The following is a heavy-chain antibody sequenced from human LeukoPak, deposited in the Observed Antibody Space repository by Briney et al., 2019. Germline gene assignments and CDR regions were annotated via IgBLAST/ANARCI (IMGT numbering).Heavy chain of an antibody. CDR2: IYPTDGT. D-gene: IGHD2-8*01. CDR3: ARGPGGDNV. CDR1: GFSVSTGY. Sequence: GGSLRLSCAASGFSVSTGYLTWVRQSPGKGLEWVSVIYPTDGTSYAGSVKGRFTISRDNSKNTLYLQMNSLRAEDTAVYYCARGPGGDNVWGQGTLVTVSS. V-gene: IGHV3-66*01. J-gene: IGHJ4*02.